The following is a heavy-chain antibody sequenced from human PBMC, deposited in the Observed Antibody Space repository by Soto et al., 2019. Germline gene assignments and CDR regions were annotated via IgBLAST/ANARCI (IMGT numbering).Heavy chain of an antibody. CDR1: GYTFTSYY. Sequence: ASVQVSCKASGYTFTSYYMHWVRQAPGQGLEWMGIINPSGGSTTYAQKFQGRVTMTRDTSTSTVYMELSSLRSEDTAVYYCASFRDGYITGGYWGQGTLVTVSS. CDR2: INPSGGST. J-gene: IGHJ4*02. CDR3: ASFRDGYITGGY. D-gene: IGHD5-12*01. V-gene: IGHV1-46*01.